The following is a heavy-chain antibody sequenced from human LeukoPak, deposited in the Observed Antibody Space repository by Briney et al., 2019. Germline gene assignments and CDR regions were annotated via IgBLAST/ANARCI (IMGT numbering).Heavy chain of an antibody. V-gene: IGHV3-21*01. CDR1: GFTFSSYS. Sequence: GGSLTLSCTASGFTFSSYSMNWVRQAPGKGLEWVSSISSSSSFIYYADSVKGRFTISRDNAKNSLYLQMNSLRAEDTAVYYCARDFIYCSGGSCYPTWGQGTLVTVSS. J-gene: IGHJ5*02. CDR3: ARDFIYCSGGSCYPT. CDR2: ISSSSSFI. D-gene: IGHD2-15*01.